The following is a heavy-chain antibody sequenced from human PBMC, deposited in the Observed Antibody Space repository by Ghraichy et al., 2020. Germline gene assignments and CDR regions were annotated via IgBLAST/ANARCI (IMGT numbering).Heavy chain of an antibody. CDR1: GGSFSGYY. D-gene: IGHD6-13*01. CDR2: INHSGST. J-gene: IGHJ5*02. CDR3: ARSSSSWYAEDGFDP. V-gene: IGHV4-34*01. Sequence: SETLSLTCAVYGGSFSGYYWSWIRQPPGKGLEWIGEINHSGSTNYNPSLKSRVTISVDTSKNQFSLKLSSVTAADTAVYYCARSSSSWYAEDGFDPWGQGTLVTVSS.